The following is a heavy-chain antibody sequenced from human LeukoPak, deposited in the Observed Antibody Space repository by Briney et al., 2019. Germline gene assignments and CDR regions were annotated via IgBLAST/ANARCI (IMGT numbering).Heavy chain of an antibody. J-gene: IGHJ4*02. CDR3: ARVEYSSGWSDFDY. CDR1: GFTFSSYS. Sequence: GGSLRLSCAASGFTFSSYSMSWVRQAPGKGLEWVSGINWNGGSTGYADSVKGRFTISRDNAKNSLYLQMNSLRAEDTALYYCARVEYSSGWSDFDYWGQGTLVTVSS. CDR2: INWNGGST. V-gene: IGHV3-20*04. D-gene: IGHD6-19*01.